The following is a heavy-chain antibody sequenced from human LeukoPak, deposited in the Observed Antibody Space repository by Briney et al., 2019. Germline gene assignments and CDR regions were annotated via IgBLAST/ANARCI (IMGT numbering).Heavy chain of an antibody. D-gene: IGHD6-19*01. CDR3: AKGITQQWLVLD. J-gene: IGHJ4*02. CDR2: ISYDGSNK. Sequence: GSLRLSCAASGSTFSSYGMHWVRQAPGKGLEWVAVISYDGSNKYYADSVKGRFTISRDNSKNTLYLQMNGLRAEDTAVYYCAKGITQQWLVLDWGQGTLVTVSS. V-gene: IGHV3-30*18. CDR1: GSTFSSYG.